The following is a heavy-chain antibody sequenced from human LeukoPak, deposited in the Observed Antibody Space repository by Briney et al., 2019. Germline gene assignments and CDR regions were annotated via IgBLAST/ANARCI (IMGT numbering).Heavy chain of an antibody. Sequence: PGGSLRLSCAASGFTFSSYAMSWVRQAPGKGREGVSAISGSGGSTYYADSVKGRFTISRDNSKNTLYLQMNSLRAEDTAVYYCAKGPLSRYQDNWFDPWGQGTLVTVSS. J-gene: IGHJ5*02. CDR3: AKGPLSRYQDNWFDP. D-gene: IGHD2-2*01. CDR1: GFTFSSYA. CDR2: ISGSGGST. V-gene: IGHV3-23*01.